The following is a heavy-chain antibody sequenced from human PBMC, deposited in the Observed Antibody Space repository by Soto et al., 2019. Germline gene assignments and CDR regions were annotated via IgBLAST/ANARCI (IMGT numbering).Heavy chain of an antibody. CDR3: AREGYYDFWSGYLTNMSWFDP. V-gene: IGHV1-18*01. CDR2: ISAYNGNT. Sequence: ASVKVSCKASGYTFTSYAMHWVRQAPGQRLEWMGWISAYNGNTNYAQKLQGRVTMTTDTSTSTAYMELRSQRSDDTAVYYCAREGYYDFWSGYLTNMSWFDPWGQGTQVTVSP. CDR1: GYTFTSYA. D-gene: IGHD3-3*01. J-gene: IGHJ5*02.